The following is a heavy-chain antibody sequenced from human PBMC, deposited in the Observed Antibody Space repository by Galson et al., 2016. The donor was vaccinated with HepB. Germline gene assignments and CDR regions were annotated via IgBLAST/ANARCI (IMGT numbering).Heavy chain of an antibody. Sequence: SVKVSCKASGYTFTSYDINWVRQATGQGLEWMGWMNPNSGNTGYAQKFQGRVTMTRNTSISTAYMELSSLKSEDTAVYYCAVLWTNFGDFFVHYWGQGGRVTVSS. D-gene: IGHD3/OR15-3a*01. CDR2: MNPNSGNT. V-gene: IGHV1-8*01. J-gene: IGHJ4*01. CDR3: AVLWTNFGDFFVHY. CDR1: GYTFTSYD.